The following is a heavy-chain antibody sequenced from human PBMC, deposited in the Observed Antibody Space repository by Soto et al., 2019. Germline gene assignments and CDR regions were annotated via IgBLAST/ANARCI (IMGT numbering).Heavy chain of an antibody. D-gene: IGHD2-2*02. V-gene: IGHV3-53*01. CDR3: ARDSRPGYCSSTSCYSQDYYYYYGMDV. CDR2: IYSGGST. J-gene: IGHJ6*02. CDR1: GFTVSSNY. Sequence: PGGSLRLSCAASGFTVSSNYMSWVRQAPGKGLEWVSVIYSGGSTYYADSVKGRFTISRDSSKNTLYLQMNSLRAEDTVVYYCARDSRPGYCSSTSCYSQDYYYYYGMDVWGQGTTVTVSS.